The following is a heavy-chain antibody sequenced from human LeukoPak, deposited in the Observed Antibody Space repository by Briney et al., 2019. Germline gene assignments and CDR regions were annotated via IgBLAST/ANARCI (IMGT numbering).Heavy chain of an antibody. J-gene: IGHJ5*02. D-gene: IGHD6-13*01. CDR3: AREGTHRDIWYHWFDP. CDR1: GHSVSTDYY. CDR2: IYHTGPT. Sequence: SETLSLTCSVSGHSVSTDYYWGWIRQPPGKGLEWIGSIYHTGPTYYNPSLKSRVTVSLDTSNNQFSLTMRSVTAADTAVYYCAREGTHRDIWYHWFDPWGQGVLVTVSS. V-gene: IGHV4-38-2*02.